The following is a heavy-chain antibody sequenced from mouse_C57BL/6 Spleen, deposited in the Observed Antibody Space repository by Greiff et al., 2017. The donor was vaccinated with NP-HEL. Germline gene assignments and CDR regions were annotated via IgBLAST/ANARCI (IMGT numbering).Heavy chain of an antibody. CDR1: GFTFSSYG. J-gene: IGHJ1*03. Sequence: DVKLVESGGDLVKPGGSLKLSCAASGFTFSSYGMSWVRQTPDKRLEWVATISSGGSYTYYPDSVKGRFTISRDNAKNTLYLQMSSLKSEDTAMYYCARHEDYYGSSRYFDVWGTGTTVTVSS. CDR2: ISSGGSYT. V-gene: IGHV5-6*02. CDR3: ARHEDYYGSSRYFDV. D-gene: IGHD1-1*01.